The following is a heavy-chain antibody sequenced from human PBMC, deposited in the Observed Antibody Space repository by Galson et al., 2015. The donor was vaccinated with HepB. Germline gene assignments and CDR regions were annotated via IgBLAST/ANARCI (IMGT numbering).Heavy chain of an antibody. CDR1: GYTLTELS. D-gene: IGHD3-22*01. CDR3: ASSITMIVVVAYDAFDI. J-gene: IGHJ3*02. CDR2: FDPEDGET. V-gene: IGHV1-24*01. Sequence: SVKVSCKVSGYTLTELSMHWARQAPGKGLEWMGGFDPEDGETIYAQKFQGRVTMTEDTSTDTAYMELSSLRSEDTAVYYCASSITMIVVVAYDAFDIWGQGTMVTVSS.